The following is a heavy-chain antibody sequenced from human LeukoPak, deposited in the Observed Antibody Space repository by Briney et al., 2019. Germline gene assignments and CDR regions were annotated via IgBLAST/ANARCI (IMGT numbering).Heavy chain of an antibody. V-gene: IGHV3-21*01. CDR1: GFTFSSYS. Sequence: GGSLRLSCAASGFTFSSYSMNWVRQAPGKGLEWVSSISSSGTYIYYADSVKGRFTISRDNAKNSLYLQMNSLRAEDTAVYYCARGGYSYAEDYWGQGTLVTVSS. CDR3: ARGGYSYAEDY. CDR2: ISSSGTYI. J-gene: IGHJ4*02. D-gene: IGHD5-18*01.